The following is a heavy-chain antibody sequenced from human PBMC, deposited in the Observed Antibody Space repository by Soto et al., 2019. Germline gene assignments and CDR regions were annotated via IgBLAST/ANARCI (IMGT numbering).Heavy chain of an antibody. Sequence: SETPSLTCTVSGGSISSSSYYWGWIRQPPGKGLEWIGSIYYSGSTYYNPSLKSRVTISVDTSKNQFSLKLSSVTAADTAVYYCARIVGATWGLDYWGQGTLVTVSS. CDR3: ARIVGATWGLDY. J-gene: IGHJ4*02. CDR1: GGSISSSSYY. D-gene: IGHD1-26*01. CDR2: IYYSGST. V-gene: IGHV4-39*01.